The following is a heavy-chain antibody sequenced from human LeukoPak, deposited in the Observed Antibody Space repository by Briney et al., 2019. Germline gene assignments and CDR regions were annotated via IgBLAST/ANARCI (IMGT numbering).Heavy chain of an antibody. D-gene: IGHD4-11*01. CDR1: GFTFSSYG. J-gene: IGHJ4*02. CDR3: ASYSVGLYYFDY. V-gene: IGHV3-33*01. Sequence: GGSLRLSCAASGFTFSSYGMHWVRQAPGKGLEWVAVIWYDGSNKYYADSVKGRFTISRDNSKNTLYLQMNSLRAEDTAVYYCASYSVGLYYFDYWGQGTLVTVSS. CDR2: IWYDGSNK.